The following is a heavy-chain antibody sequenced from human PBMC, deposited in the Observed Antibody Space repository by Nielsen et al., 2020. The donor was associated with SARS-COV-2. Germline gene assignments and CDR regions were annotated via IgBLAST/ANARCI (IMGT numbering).Heavy chain of an antibody. J-gene: IGHJ4*02. V-gene: IGHV1-24*01. CDR2: FDPENGER. Sequence: VRQMPGKGLEWIGSFDPENGERLYAQKFQGRVTVTEDTSTDTGYMELSSLTFEDTAFYYCTTSGPIYYYDSGGYFRFDYWGQGSVVTVSS. D-gene: IGHD3-22*01. CDR3: TTSGPIYYYDSGGYFRFDY.